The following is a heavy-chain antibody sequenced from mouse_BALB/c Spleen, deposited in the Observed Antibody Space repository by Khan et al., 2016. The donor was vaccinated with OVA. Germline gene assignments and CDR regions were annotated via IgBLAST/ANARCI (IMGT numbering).Heavy chain of an antibody. Sequence: LQQSGSALVRPGASVKLSCTASGFTFTSYCMHWVKQRPGQGLEWIGNIYPASDSTNYDEKFKSKGTLTADTSSSTAYIHLSSLTSEDSAVSYCTGGGYFDTSLFAYWGQGTLVTVSA. CDR3: TGGGYFDTSLFAY. V-gene: IGHV1S22*01. CDR2: IYPASDST. CDR1: GFTFTSYC. D-gene: IGHD2-4*01. J-gene: IGHJ3*01.